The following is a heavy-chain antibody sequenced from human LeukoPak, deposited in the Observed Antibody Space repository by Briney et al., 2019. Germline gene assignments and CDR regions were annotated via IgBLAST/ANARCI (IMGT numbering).Heavy chain of an antibody. CDR2: IYHSGST. V-gene: IGHV4-38-2*01. CDR1: GYSISSGYY. Sequence: SETLSLTCAVSGYSISSGYYWGWIRQPPGKGLEWIGSIYHSGSTYYNPSLKSRVTISVDTSKNQFSLKLSSVTAADTAVYYCARSVVTAFLSWGQGTLVTVSS. CDR3: ARSVVTAFLS. D-gene: IGHD2-21*02. J-gene: IGHJ4*02.